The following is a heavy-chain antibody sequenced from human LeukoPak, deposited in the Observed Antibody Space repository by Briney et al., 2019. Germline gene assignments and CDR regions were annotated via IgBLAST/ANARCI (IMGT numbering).Heavy chain of an antibody. V-gene: IGHV1-18*01. CDR2: ISAYNGNT. CDR3: ARDEQKYYDFWSGGAFDI. CDR1: GYTFTSYG. J-gene: IGHJ3*02. Sequence: GASVKVSCKASGYTFTSYGISWVRQAPGQGLEWMGWISAYNGNTNYAQKLQGRVTMTTDTSTSTAYMELRSLRSDDTAVYYCARDEQKYYDFWSGGAFDIWGQGTMVTVSS. D-gene: IGHD3-3*01.